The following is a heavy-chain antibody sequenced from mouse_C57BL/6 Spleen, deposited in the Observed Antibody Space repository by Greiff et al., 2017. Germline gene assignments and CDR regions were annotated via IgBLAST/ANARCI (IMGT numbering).Heavy chain of an antibody. J-gene: IGHJ3*01. V-gene: IGHV1-80*01. CDR1: GYAFSSYW. Sequence: VQLQQSGAELVKPGASVKISCKASGYAFSSYWMNWVKQRPGKGLEWIGQIYPGDGDTNYNGKFKGKATLTADKSSSTAYMQLSSLTSEDSAVYFCAREEYYGSRAWFAYWGQGTLVTVSA. D-gene: IGHD1-1*01. CDR2: IYPGDGDT. CDR3: AREEYYGSRAWFAY.